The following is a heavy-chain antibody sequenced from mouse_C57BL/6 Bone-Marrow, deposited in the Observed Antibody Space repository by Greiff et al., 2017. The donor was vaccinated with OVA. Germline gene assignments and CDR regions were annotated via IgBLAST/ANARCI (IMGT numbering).Heavy chain of an antibody. Sequence: EVKVVESGGGLVQPGGSLKLSCAASGFTFSDYYMYWVRQTPEKRLEWVAYISNGGGSTYYPDTVKGRFTISRDNAKNTLYLQMSRLKSEDTAMYYCARQNWDAYWGQGTLVTVSA. D-gene: IGHD4-1*01. CDR1: GFTFSDYY. CDR3: ARQNWDAY. J-gene: IGHJ3*01. CDR2: ISNGGGST. V-gene: IGHV5-12*01.